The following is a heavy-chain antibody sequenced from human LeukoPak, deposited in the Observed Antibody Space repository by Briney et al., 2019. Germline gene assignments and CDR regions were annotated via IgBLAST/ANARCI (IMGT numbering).Heavy chain of an antibody. CDR2: ISISGSTI. V-gene: IGHV3-48*03. Sequence: GGSLRLSCAASGFTFSNYEMNWVRQAPGKGLEWVSYISISGSTIYYADSVKGRFTISRDNAKNSLYLQMNSLRAEDTAVYYCAREGVVVSAAVDYWGLGTLVTVSS. J-gene: IGHJ4*02. CDR3: AREGVVVSAAVDY. CDR1: GFTFSNYE. D-gene: IGHD2-2*01.